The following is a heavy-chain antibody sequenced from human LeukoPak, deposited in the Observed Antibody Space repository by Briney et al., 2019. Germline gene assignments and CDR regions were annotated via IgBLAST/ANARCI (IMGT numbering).Heavy chain of an antibody. V-gene: IGHV2-5*01. Sequence: SGPTLVNPTPTLTLTCTFSGFSLSTTGVGVGWSRQPLGKGLEWLALIYSHDGKRYTPSLKSSLTITKYTSKNQVVLTMTNMDPVDTATYYCVHRRRDHWFDPWGQGTLVTVSS. CDR3: VHRRRDHWFDP. CDR2: IYSHDGK. CDR1: GFSLSTTGVG. J-gene: IGHJ5*02.